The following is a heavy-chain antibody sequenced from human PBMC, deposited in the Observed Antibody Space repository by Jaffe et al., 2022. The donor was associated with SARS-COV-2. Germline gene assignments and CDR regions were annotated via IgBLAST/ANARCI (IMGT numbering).Heavy chain of an antibody. CDR3: TISYLLTGYRLYYYYGMDV. D-gene: IGHD3-9*01. J-gene: IGHJ6*02. CDR1: GFIFSNAW. Sequence: EVQLVESGGGLVKPGGSLRLSCAASGFIFSNAWMSWVRQAPGKGLEWVGRIKSKTEGGTIDHAAPVKGRFTISRDDSKNTLYLQMNTLKTEDTAVYYCTISYLLTGYRLYYYYGMDVWGQGTTVTVSS. CDR2: IKSKTEGGTI. V-gene: IGHV3-15*01.